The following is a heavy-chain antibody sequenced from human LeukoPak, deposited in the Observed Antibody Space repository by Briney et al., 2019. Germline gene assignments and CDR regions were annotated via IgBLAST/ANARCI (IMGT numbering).Heavy chain of an antibody. V-gene: IGHV4-39*07. CDR2: IYYSGST. CDR1: GGSISSSSYY. CDR3: ARGAVARPFDF. Sequence: PSETLSLTCTVSGGSISSSSYYWGWIRQPPGKGLEWIGSIYYSGSTNYNPSLKSRVTISVDTSKNQFSLKLSSVTAADTAVYYCARGAVARPFDFWGQGTLVTVSS. J-gene: IGHJ4*02.